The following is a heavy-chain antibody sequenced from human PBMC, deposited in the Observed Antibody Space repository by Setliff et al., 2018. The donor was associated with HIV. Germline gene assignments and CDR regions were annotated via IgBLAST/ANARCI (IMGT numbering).Heavy chain of an antibody. J-gene: IGHJ4*02. CDR3: ARVARGGHSSRWYYFDY. D-gene: IGHD6-13*01. CDR1: GGFISSGTYY. Sequence: SETLSLTCTVSGGFISSGTYYWSWIRQPAGKGLEWIGRIYTSGSTNYSPSLKSRVTISVDTSKNQFSLKLSSVTAADTAVYYCARVARGGHSSRWYYFDYWGQGTLVTVSS. CDR2: IYTSGST. V-gene: IGHV4-61*02.